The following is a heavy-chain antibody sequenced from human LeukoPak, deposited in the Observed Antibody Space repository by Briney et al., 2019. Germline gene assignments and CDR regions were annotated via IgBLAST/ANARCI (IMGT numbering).Heavy chain of an antibody. CDR2: IYTSGST. J-gene: IGHJ4*02. D-gene: IGHD3-16*01. CDR1: GGSISSGSYY. Sequence: PSQTLSLTCTASGGSISSGSYYWSWIRQPAGKGLEWIGRIYTSGSTNYNPSLKSRVIISVDTSKNQFSLKLSSVTAADTAVYYCARDPQWGGYFDYWGQGTLVTVSS. CDR3: ARDPQWGGYFDY. V-gene: IGHV4-61*02.